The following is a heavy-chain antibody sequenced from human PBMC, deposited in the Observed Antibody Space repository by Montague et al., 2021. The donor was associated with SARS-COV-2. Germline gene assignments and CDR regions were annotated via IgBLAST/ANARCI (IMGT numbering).Heavy chain of an antibody. Sequence: SLRLSCAASGFIFSSYEMNWARQAPGKGLEWVSYISNSGGTKYYADSVKGRFTISRDNAKNSLYLQMSSLRAEDTAVYYCARAGEDYYYDSSGFLYWGQGILVTVSS. CDR3: ARAGEDYYYDSSGFLY. J-gene: IGHJ4*02. V-gene: IGHV3-48*03. CDR2: ISNSGGTK. CDR1: GFIFSSYE. D-gene: IGHD3-22*01.